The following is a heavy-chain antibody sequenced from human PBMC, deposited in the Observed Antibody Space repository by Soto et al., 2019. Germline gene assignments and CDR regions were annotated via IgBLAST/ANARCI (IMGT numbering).Heavy chain of an antibody. CDR3: ARAKVKFVVVVAAVRDYYFDY. D-gene: IGHD2-15*01. J-gene: IGHJ4*02. V-gene: IGHV4-31*03. CDR1: GGSISSGGYY. CDR2: IYYSGST. Sequence: SETLSLTCTVSGGSISSGGYYWSWIRQHPGKGLEWIGYIYYSGSTYYNPSLKSRVTISVDTSKNQFSLKLSSVTAADTAVYYCARAKVKFVVVVAAVRDYYFDYWGQGTLVTVSS.